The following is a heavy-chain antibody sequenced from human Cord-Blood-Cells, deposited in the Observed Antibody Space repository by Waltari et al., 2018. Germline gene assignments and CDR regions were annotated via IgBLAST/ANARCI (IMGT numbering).Heavy chain of an antibody. CDR2: INHSGST. J-gene: IGHJ3*02. V-gene: IGHV4-34*01. D-gene: IGHD3-9*01. Sequence: QVQLQQWGAGLLKPSETLSLTCAVYGGPFSGYYWSWIRQPPGKGLEWIGEINHSGSTNYNPSLKSRVTISVDTSKNQFSLKLSSVTAADTAVYYCALILAGAKGDAFDIWGQGTMVTVSS. CDR3: ALILAGAKGDAFDI. CDR1: GGPFSGYY.